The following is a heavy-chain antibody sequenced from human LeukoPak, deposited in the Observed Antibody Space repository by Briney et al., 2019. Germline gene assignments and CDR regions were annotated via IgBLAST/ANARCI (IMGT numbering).Heavy chain of an antibody. J-gene: IGHJ6*03. CDR3: ARDRGAVTPLYYMDV. D-gene: IGHD6-19*01. Sequence: PSVTLSLTCAVYGGSFSDYYWSWIRQPPGKGLVWIGEINQSGSTNYNPSLKSRVTISVDTTKNQLSLKLSPVTAADTAVYYCARDRGAVTPLYYMDVWGKGTTVTVAS. CDR1: GGSFSDYY. CDR2: INQSGST. V-gene: IGHV4-34*01.